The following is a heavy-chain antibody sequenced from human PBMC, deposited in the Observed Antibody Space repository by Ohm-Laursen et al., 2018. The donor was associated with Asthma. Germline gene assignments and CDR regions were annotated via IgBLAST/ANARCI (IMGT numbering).Heavy chain of an antibody. CDR2: ISWNSGSI. CDR3: ASGSPRRPATTVTTLDFYYYYGMDV. J-gene: IGHJ6*02. Sequence: SLRLSCAASGFTFDDYAMHWVRQAPGKGLEWVSGISWNSGSIGYADSVKGRFTISRDNAKNSLYLQMNSLRAEDTALYYCASGSPRRPATTVTTLDFYYYYGMDVWGQGTTVTVSS. D-gene: IGHD4-17*01. V-gene: IGHV3-9*01. CDR1: GFTFDDYA.